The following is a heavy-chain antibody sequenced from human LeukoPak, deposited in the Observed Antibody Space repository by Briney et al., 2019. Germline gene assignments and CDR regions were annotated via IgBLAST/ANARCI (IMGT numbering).Heavy chain of an antibody. J-gene: IGHJ4*02. D-gene: IGHD2-2*01. V-gene: IGHV4-34*01. Sequence: SETLSLTCAVYGGSFSGYYWSWIRKPPGKGLEWIGEINHSGSTNYNPSLKSRVTISVDTSKNQFSLKLSSVTAADTAVYYCASLRNIVVVPAAIGSIDYWGQGTLVTVSS. CDR2: INHSGST. CDR1: GGSFSGYY. CDR3: ASLRNIVVVPAAIGSIDY.